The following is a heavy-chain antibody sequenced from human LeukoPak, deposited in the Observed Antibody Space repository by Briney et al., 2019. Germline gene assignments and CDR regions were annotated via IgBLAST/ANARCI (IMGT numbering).Heavy chain of an antibody. CDR1: GFTFGSYS. CDR2: ISSSSSTI. V-gene: IGHV3-48*01. CDR3: ARDPLLDPGYFDY. D-gene: IGHD2-15*01. Sequence: GGSLRLSCAASGFTFGSYSMNWVRQAPGKGLEWVSYISSSSSTIYYADSVKGRFTISRDNAKNSLYLQMNSLRAEDTAVYYCARDPLLDPGYFDYWGQGTLVTVSS. J-gene: IGHJ4*02.